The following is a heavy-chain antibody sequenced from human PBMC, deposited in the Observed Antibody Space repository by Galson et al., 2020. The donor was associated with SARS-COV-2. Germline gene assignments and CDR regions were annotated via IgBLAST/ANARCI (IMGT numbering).Heavy chain of an antibody. J-gene: IGHJ5*02. Sequence: ASETLSLTCTVSGGSISSYYWSWIRQPPGKGLEWIGYIYYSGSTNYNPSLKSRVTISVDTSKNQFSLKLSSVTAADTAVYYCARLVSITIYKKEHNWFDPWGQGTPVTVAS. V-gene: IGHV4-59*08. CDR2: IYYSGST. CDR1: GGSISSYY. CDR3: ARLVSITIYKKEHNWFDP. D-gene: IGHD3-9*01.